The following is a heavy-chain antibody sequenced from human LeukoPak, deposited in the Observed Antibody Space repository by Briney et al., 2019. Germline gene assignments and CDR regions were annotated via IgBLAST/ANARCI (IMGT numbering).Heavy chain of an antibody. J-gene: IGHJ4*02. CDR2: INHSGST. CDR3: ARGRSSGWTP. CDR1: GGSFSGYY. D-gene: IGHD6-19*01. V-gene: IGHV4-34*01. Sequence: SETLSLTCAVYGGSFSGYYWSWTRQPPGKGLEWIGEINHSGSTNYNPSLKSRVTISVDTSKNQFSLKLSSVTAADTAVYYCARGRSSGWTPWGQGTLVTVSS.